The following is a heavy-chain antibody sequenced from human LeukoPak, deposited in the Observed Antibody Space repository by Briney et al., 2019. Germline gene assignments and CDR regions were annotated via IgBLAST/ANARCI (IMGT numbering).Heavy chain of an antibody. Sequence: PGGSLRLSWAASGFNFSSYCMNWVRQAPGKGLGWVSSISSSSSYIYYADSVKGRFTISRDNAKNSLYLQMNSLRAEDTAVYYCARGYSSGWYYHYWGQGTLVTVSS. CDR3: ARGYSSGWYYHY. D-gene: IGHD6-19*01. J-gene: IGHJ4*02. V-gene: IGHV3-21*01. CDR2: ISSSSSYI. CDR1: GFNFSSYC.